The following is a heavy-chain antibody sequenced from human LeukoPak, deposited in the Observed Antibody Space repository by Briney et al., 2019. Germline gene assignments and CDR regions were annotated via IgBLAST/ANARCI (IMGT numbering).Heavy chain of an antibody. CDR3: ARGSRWNPPFDY. V-gene: IGHV4-34*01. Sequence: PSETLSLTCAVYGGSFSGYYWSWIRQPPGKGLEWIGEINHSGGTNYNPSLKSRVTISVDKSKNQFSLKLSSVTAADTAVYYCARGSRWNPPFDYWGQGTLVTVSS. J-gene: IGHJ4*02. CDR2: INHSGGT. CDR1: GGSFSGYY. D-gene: IGHD1-1*01.